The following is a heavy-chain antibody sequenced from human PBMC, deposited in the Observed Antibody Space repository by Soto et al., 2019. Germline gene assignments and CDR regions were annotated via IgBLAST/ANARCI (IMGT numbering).Heavy chain of an antibody. J-gene: IGHJ5*02. V-gene: IGHV1-8*01. D-gene: IGHD6-6*01. CDR2: MNPNSGNT. CDR3: ARIPSIAARRRGNWFDP. CDR1: GYTFTSYD. Sequence: QVQLVQSGAEVKKPGASVKVSCKASGYTFTSYDINWVRQATGQGLEWMGWMNPNSGNTGYAQKFQGRVTMTRNTSISTAYMELSSLRSEDTAVYYCARIPSIAARRRGNWFDPWGQGTLVTVSS.